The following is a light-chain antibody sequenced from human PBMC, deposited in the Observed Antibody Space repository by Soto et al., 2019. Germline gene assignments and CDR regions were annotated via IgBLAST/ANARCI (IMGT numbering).Light chain of an antibody. CDR1: SSDIGGYNY. V-gene: IGLV2-14*01. CDR3: SSFANSITLYV. Sequence: QSALTQPASVSGSPGQSITISCTGTSSDIGGYNYVSWYQQHPGNAPKLIIYEVSNRPSGVSNRFSGSKSGNTASLTISGLQAEDEADYYCSSFANSITLYVFGTGTKLTVL. CDR2: EVS. J-gene: IGLJ1*01.